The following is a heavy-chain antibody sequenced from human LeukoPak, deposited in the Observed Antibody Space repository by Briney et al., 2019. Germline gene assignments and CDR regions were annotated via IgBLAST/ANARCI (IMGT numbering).Heavy chain of an antibody. J-gene: IGHJ6*02. CDR2: ISSSSSYI. CDR3: AKDLAVVTILYYYYGMDV. CDR1: GFTFSSYS. Sequence: GGSLRLSCAASGFTFSSYSMNWVRQAPGKGLEWVSSISSSSSYIYYADSVKGRFTISRDNAKNSLYLQMNSLRAEDTAVYYCAKDLAVVTILYYYYGMDVWGQGTTVTVPS. V-gene: IGHV3-21*01. D-gene: IGHD2-21*02.